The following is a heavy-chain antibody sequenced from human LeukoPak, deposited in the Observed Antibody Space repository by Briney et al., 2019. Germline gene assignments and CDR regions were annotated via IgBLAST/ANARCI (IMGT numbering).Heavy chain of an antibody. D-gene: IGHD3-22*01. CDR2: ISGSGTTT. CDR1: GFTFSRYA. V-gene: IGHV3-23*01. CDR3: AKRAGFYDSSGQLDY. J-gene: IGHJ4*02. Sequence: GGSLRLSCAASGFTFSRYAMSWVRQAPGKGLEWVSAISGSGTTTYYADSVKGRFTISRDSSKNTLYLQMNSLRAEDTAVYYCAKRAGFYDSSGQLDYWGQGTRVTVSS.